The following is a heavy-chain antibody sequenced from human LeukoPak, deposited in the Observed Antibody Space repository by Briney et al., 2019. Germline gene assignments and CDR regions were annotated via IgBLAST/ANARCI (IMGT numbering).Heavy chain of an antibody. CDR1: GGSISSYY. CDR3: ARSTKGYSSGWYVPGPTEYYYYGMDV. CDR2: IYYSGST. V-gene: IGHV4-59*01. Sequence: PSETLSLTCTVSGGSISSYYWSWIRQPPGKGLEWIGYIYYSGSTNYNPSLKSRVTISVDTSKNQFSLKLSSVTAADTAVYYCARSTKGYSSGWYVPGPTEYYYYGMDVWGQGTTVTVS. J-gene: IGHJ6*02. D-gene: IGHD6-19*01.